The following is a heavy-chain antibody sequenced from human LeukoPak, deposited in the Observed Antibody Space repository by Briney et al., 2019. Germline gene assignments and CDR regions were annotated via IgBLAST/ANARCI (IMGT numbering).Heavy chain of an antibody. CDR1: GFTFSSYA. V-gene: IGHV3-21*01. CDR2: ITSSSNYI. J-gene: IGHJ3*02. CDR3: ARSRGAFDI. Sequence: PGGSLRLSCAASGFTFSSYAMSWVRQAPGKGLEYVSSITSSSNYIYYADSVKGRFTISRDNTKNSLYLQMNSLRAEDTAVYYCARSRGAFDIWGQGTLVTVSS.